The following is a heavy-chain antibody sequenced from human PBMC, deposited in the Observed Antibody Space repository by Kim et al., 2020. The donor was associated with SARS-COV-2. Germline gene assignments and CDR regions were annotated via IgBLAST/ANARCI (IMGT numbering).Heavy chain of an antibody. D-gene: IGHD3-3*01. CDR3: AREGDFWSGYQGGMDV. V-gene: IGHV3-48*03. Sequence: SVKGRFTISRANAKNSLYLQMNSLRAEDTAVYYCAREGDFWSGYQGGMDVWGQGTTVTVPS. J-gene: IGHJ6*02.